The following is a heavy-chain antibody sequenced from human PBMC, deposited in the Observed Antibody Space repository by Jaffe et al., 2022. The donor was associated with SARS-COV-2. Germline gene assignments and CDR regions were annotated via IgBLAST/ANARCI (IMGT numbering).Heavy chain of an antibody. CDR2: ISGGGGDT. D-gene: IGHD5-18*01. CDR1: GFKFNIFA. CDR3: AKEPGYQIGDSYGFDF. J-gene: IGHJ4*02. Sequence: QLLESGGGLVQPGRSLRLSCTASGFKFNIFAMHWVRQAPGKGLEWVSGISGGGGDTDYGYSVKGRFTISRDNSKNMLFLQMDSLRADDTAVYHCAKEPGYQIGDSYGFDFWGQGTLVTVTS. V-gene: IGHV3-23*01.